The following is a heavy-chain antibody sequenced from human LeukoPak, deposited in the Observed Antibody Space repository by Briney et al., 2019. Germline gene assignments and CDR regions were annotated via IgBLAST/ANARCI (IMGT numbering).Heavy chain of an antibody. Sequence: SETLSLTCTVSGGSISSYYWSWIRQPPGKGLDWIGYIYYSGSTNYNPSLKSRVTISVDTSKNQFSLKLSSLSAAVTCVYCCGIKLGKPLWDVVRGVTFLFWVDPWGQGTLVTVSS. CDR2: IYYSGST. CDR1: GGSISSYY. CDR3: GIKLGKPLWDVVRGVTFLFWVDP. D-gene: IGHD3-10*01. J-gene: IGHJ5*02. V-gene: IGHV4-59*01.